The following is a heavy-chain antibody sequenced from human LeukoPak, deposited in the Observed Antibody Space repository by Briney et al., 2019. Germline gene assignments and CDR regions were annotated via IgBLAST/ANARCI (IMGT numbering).Heavy chain of an antibody. J-gene: IGHJ5*02. CDR3: ARHGSGSYYNVNRYNWFDP. CDR2: IYPGDSDT. CDR1: GYSFTSYW. Sequence: GESLKISCKGSGYSFTSYWIGWVRQLPGKGLEWMGIIYPGDSDTRYSPSFQGQVTISADKSISTAYLQWSSLKASDTAMYYCARHGSGSYYNVNRYNWFDPWGQETLVTVSS. V-gene: IGHV5-51*01. D-gene: IGHD3-10*01.